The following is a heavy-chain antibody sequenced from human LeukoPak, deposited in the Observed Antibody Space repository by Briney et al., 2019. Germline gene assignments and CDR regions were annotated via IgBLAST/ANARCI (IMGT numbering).Heavy chain of an antibody. Sequence: GGSLRLSCAASGFALSSHWMTWVRQVPGRGPEWVANVNRDGSETYYLDSVKGRFTISKDNAKNSLYLQMNSLRAEDTALYHCARNNGMDVWGQRTTVIVS. CDR3: ARNNGMDV. V-gene: IGHV3-7*03. J-gene: IGHJ6*02. CDR2: VNRDGSET. CDR1: GFALSSHW.